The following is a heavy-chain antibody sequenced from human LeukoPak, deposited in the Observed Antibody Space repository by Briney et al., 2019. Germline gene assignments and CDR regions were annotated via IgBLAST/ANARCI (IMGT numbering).Heavy chain of an antibody. CDR3: ASMVTHLIYFDY. J-gene: IGHJ4*02. D-gene: IGHD4-23*01. CDR2: ISAYNGNT. V-gene: IGHV1-18*01. CDR1: GYTFTSYG. Sequence: ASVKVSCKASGYTFTSYGISWVRQAPGQGLEWMGWISAYNGNTNYAQKLQGRVTMTTDTSTSTAYMELRSLRSDDTAVYYCASMVTHLIYFDYWGQGTLVTVSS.